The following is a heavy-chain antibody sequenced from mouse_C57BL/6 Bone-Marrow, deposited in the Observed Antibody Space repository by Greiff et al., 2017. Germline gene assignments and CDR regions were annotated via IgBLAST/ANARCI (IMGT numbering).Heavy chain of an antibody. CDR1: GYTFTSYW. CDR2: IYPGSGST. CDR3: AMGPYDDYDGDGRDY. D-gene: IGHD2-4*01. Sequence: VQLQQPGAELVKPGASVKMSCKASGYTFTSYWITWVKQRPGQGLEWIGDIYPGSGSTNYNEKFKSKATLTVDTSSSTAYMQLSSLTSEDSAVYYCAMGPYDDYDGDGRDYWGQGTSVTVSS. V-gene: IGHV1-55*01. J-gene: IGHJ4*01.